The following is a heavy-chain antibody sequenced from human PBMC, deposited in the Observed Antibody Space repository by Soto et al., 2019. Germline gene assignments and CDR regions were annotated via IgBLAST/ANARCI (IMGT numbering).Heavy chain of an antibody. CDR1: GGTFRNYA. J-gene: IGHJ4*02. Sequence: QVQLVQSGAEVKKPGSSVKLSCKTSGGTFRNYAINWVRQAPGQGLEWMGGSIPVFGTANYAQTFQGRFTMTADESTSTAYMELSSLRSEDTAVYYCAIPLPKQQLVRGAFDHWGQGPLVTVAS. CDR2: SIPVFGTA. CDR3: AIPLPKQQLVRGAFDH. D-gene: IGHD6-13*01. V-gene: IGHV1-69*01.